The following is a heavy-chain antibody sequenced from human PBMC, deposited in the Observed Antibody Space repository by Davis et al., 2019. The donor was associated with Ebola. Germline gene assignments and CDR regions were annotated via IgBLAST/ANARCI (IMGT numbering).Heavy chain of an antibody. J-gene: IGHJ4*02. Sequence: PSETLSLTCAVSGGSISSGGYSWSWIRQPPGKGLEWIGYIYHSGSTNYNPSLKSRVTISVDTSKNQFSLKLSSVTAADTAVYYCARGDFWSGYYPTNIDYWGQGTLVTVSS. CDR2: IYHSGST. CDR1: GGSISSGGYS. D-gene: IGHD3-3*01. CDR3: ARGDFWSGYYPTNIDY. V-gene: IGHV4-30-2*01.